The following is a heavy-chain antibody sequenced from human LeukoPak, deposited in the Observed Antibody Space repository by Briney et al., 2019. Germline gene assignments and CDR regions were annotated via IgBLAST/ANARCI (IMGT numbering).Heavy chain of an antibody. Sequence: GRSLRLSCAASGFAFSSYAMHWARQAPGKGLEWVAVISYDGSNKYYADSVKGRFTISRDNAKNSLYLQMNSLRAEDTAVYYCARESEYDILDYWGQGTLVTVSS. CDR3: ARESEYDILDY. D-gene: IGHD3-9*01. V-gene: IGHV3-30-3*01. CDR1: GFAFSSYA. J-gene: IGHJ4*02. CDR2: ISYDGSNK.